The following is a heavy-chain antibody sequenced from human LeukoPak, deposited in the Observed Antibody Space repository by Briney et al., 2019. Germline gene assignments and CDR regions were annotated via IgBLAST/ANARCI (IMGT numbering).Heavy chain of an antibody. V-gene: IGHV3-53*01. CDR3: ARGSSGPSVYYYYYHYMDV. CDR2: IYSGGST. J-gene: IGHJ6*03. CDR1: GFAVSSNY. D-gene: IGHD3-22*01. Sequence: PGGSLRLSCAASGFAVSSNYMSWVRQAPGKGLEWVSVIYSGGSTYYADSVKGRFTISRDNSKNTLYLQMNSLRAEDTAVYYCARGSSGPSVYYYYYHYMDVWGKGTTVTVSS.